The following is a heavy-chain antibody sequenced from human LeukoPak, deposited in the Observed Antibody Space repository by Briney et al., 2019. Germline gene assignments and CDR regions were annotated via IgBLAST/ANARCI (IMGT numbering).Heavy chain of an antibody. J-gene: IGHJ3*02. CDR2: INHSGST. CDR1: GGSFSGYY. Sequence: SETLSLTCAVYGGSFSGYYWSWIRQPPGKGLEWVGEINHSGSTNYNPSLKSRVTISVDTSKNQFSLKLSSVTAADTAVYYCARRMAFDIWGQGTMVTVSS. CDR3: ARRMAFDI. V-gene: IGHV4-34*01.